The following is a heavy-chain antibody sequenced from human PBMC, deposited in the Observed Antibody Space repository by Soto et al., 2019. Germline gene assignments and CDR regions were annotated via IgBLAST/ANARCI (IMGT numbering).Heavy chain of an antibody. D-gene: IGHD2-21*01. V-gene: IGHV4-59*13. CDR2: TYYIGRT. Sequence: QVQLQESGPGLVKPSETLSLTCTVSGDSISTYYWNWIRQPLGKGLEWIGYTYYIGRTNYNPSLTSRATISLDTSRNQISLNLNSVTAADTAIYYCARDVVGLTHFDYWGQGILVTVSS. CDR1: GDSISTYY. CDR3: ARDVVGLTHFDY. J-gene: IGHJ4*02.